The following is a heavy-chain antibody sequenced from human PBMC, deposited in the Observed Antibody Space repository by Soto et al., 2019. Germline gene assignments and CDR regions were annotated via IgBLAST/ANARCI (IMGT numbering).Heavy chain of an antibody. CDR3: ARDTWYYYGSGRGY. D-gene: IGHD3-10*01. CDR1: GFTFSSYA. J-gene: IGHJ4*02. Sequence: GGSLRLSCAASGFTFSSYAMSWVRQAPGKGLEWVSAISGSGGSTYYADSVKGRFTISRDNSKNTLYLQMNSLRAEDTAVYYCARDTWYYYGSGRGYWGQGTLVTVSS. V-gene: IGHV3-23*01. CDR2: ISGSGGST.